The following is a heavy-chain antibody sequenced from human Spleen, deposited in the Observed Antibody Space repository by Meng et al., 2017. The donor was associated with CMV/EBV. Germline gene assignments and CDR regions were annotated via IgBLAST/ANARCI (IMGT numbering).Heavy chain of an antibody. D-gene: IGHD2-2*01. V-gene: IGHV3-74*01. CDR1: GFIFRTYW. CDR2: IRNDGTTT. Sequence: GESLKISCAASGFIFRTYWMHWVRQVPGKGLVWVSGIRNDGTTTYYADSVKGRFTISRDNAKNSLYLQMDSLRGEDTALYYCTRDEHLGCSTRTNCYLGIHGAFDIWGQGTMVTVSS. J-gene: IGHJ3*02. CDR3: TRDEHLGCSTRTNCYLGIHGAFDI.